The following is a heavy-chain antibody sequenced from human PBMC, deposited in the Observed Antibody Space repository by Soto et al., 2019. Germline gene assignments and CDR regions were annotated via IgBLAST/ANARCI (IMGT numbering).Heavy chain of an antibody. J-gene: IGHJ4*02. CDR3: ARELSSSWRFDY. D-gene: IGHD6-13*01. CDR1: GYTFTSYD. Sequence: ASVKVSCKASGYTFTSYDINWVRQATGQGLEWMGWMNPNSGNTGYAQKFQGRVTMTRNTSISTAHMELSSLRSEDTSVYYCARELSSSWRFDYWGQGTLVTGSS. CDR2: MNPNSGNT. V-gene: IGHV1-8*01.